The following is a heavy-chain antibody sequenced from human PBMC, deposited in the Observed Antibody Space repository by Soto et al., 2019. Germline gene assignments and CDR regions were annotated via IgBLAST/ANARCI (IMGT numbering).Heavy chain of an antibody. CDR2: ISRSSSYI. D-gene: IGHD5-18*01. CDR1: GFIFSSYA. J-gene: IGHJ6*02. V-gene: IGHV3-21*01. CDR3: ARDTGPNGYNYYYFGMDV. Sequence: GGSLRLSCAGSGFIFSSYAMNWVRQAPGKGLEWVSSISRSSSYIYYADSVRGRFTISRDNAKNTLHLQMNSLRDEDTAVYYCARDTGPNGYNYYYFGMDVWGQGTTVTVSS.